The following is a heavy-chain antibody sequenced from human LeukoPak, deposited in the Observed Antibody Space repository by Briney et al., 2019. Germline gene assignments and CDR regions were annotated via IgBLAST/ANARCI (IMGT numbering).Heavy chain of an antibody. Sequence: PGGSLRLSCAASGFTFSSYAMHWVRQAPGKGLEWVAVISYDGSNKYYADSVKGRFTISRDNSKNTLYLQMNSLRAEDTAVYYCAKDPSEDCSSTSCYSIGVYYYYYYMDVWGKGTTVTVSS. CDR1: GFTFSSYA. CDR2: ISYDGSNK. CDR3: AKDPSEDCSSTSCYSIGVYYYYYYMDV. J-gene: IGHJ6*03. D-gene: IGHD2-2*01. V-gene: IGHV3-30-3*01.